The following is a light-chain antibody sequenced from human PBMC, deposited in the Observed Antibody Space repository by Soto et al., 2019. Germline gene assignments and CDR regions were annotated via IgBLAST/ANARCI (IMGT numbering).Light chain of an antibody. CDR2: EVS. V-gene: IGLV2-14*01. Sequence: QSALTQPASVSGSPGQSITISCTGTSSDVGGYNYVSWYQQHPGKAPKHMIYEVSNRPSGVSNRFSGSKSDNTASLTISGLQAEDEADYYCSSYTSSSTAVFGTGTKLTVL. CDR3: SSYTSSSTAV. J-gene: IGLJ1*01. CDR1: SSDVGGYNY.